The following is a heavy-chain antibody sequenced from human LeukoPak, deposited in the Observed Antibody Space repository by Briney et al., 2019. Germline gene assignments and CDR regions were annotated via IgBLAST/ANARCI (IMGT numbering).Heavy chain of an antibody. Sequence: GGSLRLSCAASGFTFSTSALNWVRQAPGKGLEWVSTISGSGGSTYYADSVKGRFTISRDNSKNTLYLQMNSPRAEDTAVYYCANRAWELADAFDIWGQGTMVTVSS. CDR3: ANRAWELADAFDI. V-gene: IGHV3-23*01. D-gene: IGHD1-26*01. CDR2: ISGSGGST. J-gene: IGHJ3*02. CDR1: GFTFSTSA.